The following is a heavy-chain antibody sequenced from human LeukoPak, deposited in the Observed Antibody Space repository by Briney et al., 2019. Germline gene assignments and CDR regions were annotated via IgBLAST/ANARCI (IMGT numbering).Heavy chain of an antibody. Sequence: GRSLTLSCAASGFTFSSYAMHWVRHARGKGLEWVAVISYDGSNKYYADSVKGRFTISRDNSKNTLYLQMNSLRAEDTAVYYCARDGSGSYYVSYFDYWGQGTLVTVSS. CDR1: GFTFSSYA. CDR3: ARDGSGSYYVSYFDY. V-gene: IGHV3-30-3*01. CDR2: ISYDGSNK. D-gene: IGHD1-26*01. J-gene: IGHJ4*02.